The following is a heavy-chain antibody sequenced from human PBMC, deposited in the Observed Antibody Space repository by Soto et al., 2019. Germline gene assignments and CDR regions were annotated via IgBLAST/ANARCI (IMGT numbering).Heavy chain of an antibody. D-gene: IGHD3-9*01. CDR3: RLYDTLTGYPNTLDY. CDR1: GFTVSSNY. Sequence: GGSLRLSCAASGFTVSSNYMSWVRQAPGKGLEWVSVIYSGGSTYYADSVRGRFTISRDNSKNTLYLQMNSLRAEDTAVYYCRLYDTLTGYPNTLDYWGQGTLVTV. CDR2: IYSGGST. J-gene: IGHJ4*02. V-gene: IGHV3-66*01.